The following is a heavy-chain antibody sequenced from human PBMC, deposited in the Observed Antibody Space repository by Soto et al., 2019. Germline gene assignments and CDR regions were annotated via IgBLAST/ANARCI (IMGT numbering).Heavy chain of an antibody. D-gene: IGHD2-2*01. V-gene: IGHV3-64D*06. CDR3: VKDRRSTRRAMDV. CDR1: GFTFSSCA. J-gene: IGHJ6*02. CDR2: ISSNGAGT. Sequence: GGSLRLSCSASGFTFSSCAMHWVRQAAGKGLEYVSGISSNGAGTYYAESVKDRFTISRDNSRNTLFLQVNSLTGEDTAVYYCVKDRRSTRRAMDVWGQGTTVTV.